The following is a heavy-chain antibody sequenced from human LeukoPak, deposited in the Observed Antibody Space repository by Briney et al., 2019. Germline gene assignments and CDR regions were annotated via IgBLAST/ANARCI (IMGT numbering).Heavy chain of an antibody. Sequence: SETLSLTCTVSGGSVGSGSYYWSWIRQPPGKGLEWIGCIYYSGSTNYNPSLKSRVTISVDTSKNQFSLKLSSVTAADTAVYYCARDSCSSTSCSLDYWGQGTLVTVSS. CDR2: IYYSGST. CDR1: GGSVGSGSYY. D-gene: IGHD2-2*01. J-gene: IGHJ4*02. V-gene: IGHV4-61*01. CDR3: ARDSCSSTSCSLDY.